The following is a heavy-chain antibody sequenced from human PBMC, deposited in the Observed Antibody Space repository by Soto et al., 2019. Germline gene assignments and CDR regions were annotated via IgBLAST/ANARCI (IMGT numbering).Heavy chain of an antibody. CDR1: GGSISSVGHY. CDR3: ARATGTLRSRNCDY. J-gene: IGHJ4*02. D-gene: IGHD1-1*01. V-gene: IGHV4-31*03. CDR2: IYHTGST. Sequence: SETLSLTCSVSGGSISSVGHYWTWIRQPPGKGLEWIGSIYHTGSTYYSKSLRSRLTMSVDTSKSQFSLRLSSVTAADTAVYYCARATGTLRSRNCDYWGQGSLVTVSS.